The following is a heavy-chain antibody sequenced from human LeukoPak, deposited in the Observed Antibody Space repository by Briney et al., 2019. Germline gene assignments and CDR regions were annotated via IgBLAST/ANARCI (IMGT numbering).Heavy chain of an antibody. CDR2: ISGSGGST. CDR3: AKDWGQLGQHDSGDY. D-gene: IGHD6-6*01. Sequence: GGSLRLSCAASGFTFSSYAMSWVRQAPGKGLVWVSAISGSGGSTYYADSVKGRFTISRDNSKNTLYLQMNSLRAEDTAVYYCAKDWGQLGQHDSGDYWGQGTLVTVSS. CDR1: GFTFSSYA. V-gene: IGHV3-23*01. J-gene: IGHJ4*02.